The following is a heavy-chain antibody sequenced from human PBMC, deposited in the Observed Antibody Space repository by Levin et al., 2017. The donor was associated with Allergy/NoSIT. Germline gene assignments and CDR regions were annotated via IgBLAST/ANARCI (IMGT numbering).Heavy chain of an antibody. J-gene: IGHJ3*02. CDR2: ISSSGTTP. Sequence: PGGSLRLSCAASGFTFSDYYMSWIRQAPGKGLEWISYISSSGTTPYYAGSVKGRFTISRDNADNSLFLQMNSLRVEDTAIYYCARGRAGATDDDGFDIWGQGTMLTVSS. CDR3: ARGRAGATDDDGFDI. V-gene: IGHV3-11*01. CDR1: GFTFSDYY. D-gene: IGHD1-26*01.